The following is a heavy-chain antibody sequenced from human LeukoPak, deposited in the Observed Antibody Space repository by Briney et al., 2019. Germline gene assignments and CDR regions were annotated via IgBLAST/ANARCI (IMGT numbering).Heavy chain of an antibody. J-gene: IGHJ2*01. CDR2: INSNTGNP. CDR1: GYSFTDYG. CDR3: ARESFKVAGRYQHWLLDL. D-gene: IGHD6-19*01. Sequence: EASVKVSCKASGYSFTDYGIHWVRQAPGQGLEWMGWINSNTGNPTYAQGFTGRFVFSVDTSVTTAYLQISSLEAEDTAVYYCARESFKVAGRYQHWLLDLWGRGTLVTVSS. V-gene: IGHV7-4-1*02.